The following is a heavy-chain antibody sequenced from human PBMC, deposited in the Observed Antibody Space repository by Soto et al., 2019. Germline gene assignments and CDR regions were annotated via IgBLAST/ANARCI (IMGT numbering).Heavy chain of an antibody. CDR1: GFAFSKYD. J-gene: IGHJ4*02. Sequence: SLSLSCAASGFAFSKYDINWVRQAPGKGLEWVSYISSSGTTMYYADSVKGRFNISRDNAKNSLYLQMNSLRAEEPAVYYCVRAGPYANRGQRTPVSVSA. CDR2: ISSSGTTM. V-gene: IGHV3-48*03. CDR3: VRAGPYAN. D-gene: IGHD7-27*01.